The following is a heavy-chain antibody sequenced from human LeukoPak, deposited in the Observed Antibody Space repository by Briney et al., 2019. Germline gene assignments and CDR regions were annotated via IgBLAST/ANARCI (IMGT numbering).Heavy chain of an antibody. CDR1: GFTFDDYA. CDR2: ISWNSGSI. Sequence: GRSLRLSCAASGFTFDDYAMHWVRQAPGKGLEWVSGISWNSGSIGYADSVKGRFTISRDNAKNSLYLQMNRLRAEDTALYYCAKEWESDAFDIWGQGTMVTVSS. J-gene: IGHJ3*02. D-gene: IGHD1-26*01. CDR3: AKEWESDAFDI. V-gene: IGHV3-9*01.